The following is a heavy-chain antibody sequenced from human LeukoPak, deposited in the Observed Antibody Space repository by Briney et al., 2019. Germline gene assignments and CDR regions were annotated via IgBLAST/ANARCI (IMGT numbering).Heavy chain of an antibody. CDR1: GFTFNNYA. CDR2: VSGDGQRT. CDR3: AKEQDNLLLLSHFDS. Sequence: GGSLRLSCAASGFTFNNYAMNWVRQTPGKGLQWVSAVSGDGQRTFYADSVKGRFTIFRDNSMNTLSPQMNSLRVEDTAVYYCAKEQDNLLLLSHFDSWGQGILVTVSA. V-gene: IGHV3-23*01. J-gene: IGHJ4*02. D-gene: IGHD1-14*01.